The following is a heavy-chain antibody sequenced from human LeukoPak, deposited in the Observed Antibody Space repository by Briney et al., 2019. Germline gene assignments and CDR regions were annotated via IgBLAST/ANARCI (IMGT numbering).Heavy chain of an antibody. CDR2: IKQDGSEK. V-gene: IGHV3-7*01. D-gene: IGHD6-13*01. CDR1: GFTFSSYW. J-gene: IGHJ3*02. CDR3: ARDSGSWYPHDAFDI. Sequence: GGSLRLSCAASGFTFSSYWMSWVRQAPGKGLEWVANIKQDGSEKYYVDSVKGRFTISRDNAKNSLYLQMNSLRAEDTAVYYCARDSGSWYPHDAFDIWGQGTMVTVSS.